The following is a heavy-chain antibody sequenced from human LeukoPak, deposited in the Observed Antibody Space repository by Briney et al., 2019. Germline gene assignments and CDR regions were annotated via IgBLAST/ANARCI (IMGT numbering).Heavy chain of an antibody. CDR2: IKQDGSEK. V-gene: IGHV3-7*01. CDR3: ARGRDGGDY. Sequence: GGSLRLSCTASGFTFSTYWMSWVRQAPGKGLEWVANIKQDGSEKYYVDSVKGRFTISRDNSKNTLYLQMNSLRAEDTAVYYCARGRDGGDYWGQGTLVTVSS. J-gene: IGHJ4*02. CDR1: GFTFSTYW.